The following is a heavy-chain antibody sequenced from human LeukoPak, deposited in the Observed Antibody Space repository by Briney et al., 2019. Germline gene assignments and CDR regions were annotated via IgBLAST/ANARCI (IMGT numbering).Heavy chain of an antibody. Sequence: GGSLRLSCVASGFTFSSYWMHWVRQAPGKGLVWVSRIKSDGSTNYADSVKGRFTISRDNAKNTVPLQMNSLRAEDTGVYFCARAPSEIGGYYPEYFRHWGQGTLVTVSS. V-gene: IGHV3-74*01. CDR3: ARAPSEIGGYYPEYFRH. D-gene: IGHD3-22*01. J-gene: IGHJ1*01. CDR2: IKSDGST. CDR1: GFTFSSYW.